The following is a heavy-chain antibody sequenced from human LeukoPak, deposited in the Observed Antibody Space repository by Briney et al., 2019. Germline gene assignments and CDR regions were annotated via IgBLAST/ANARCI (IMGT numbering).Heavy chain of an antibody. CDR3: ARYSGTGYGMYYFDY. J-gene: IGHJ4*02. Sequence: KSSETLSLTCTVSGGSINSGDFYWTWIRQPPGGGLEWIGYIHYSGSTYYYPSLKSRLTISVDTSKNHFSLKLNSVTAADTAVYYCARYSGTGYGMYYFDYWGQGTLVTVSS. CDR2: IHYSGST. V-gene: IGHV4-30-4*08. CDR1: GGSINSGDFY. D-gene: IGHD1-1*01.